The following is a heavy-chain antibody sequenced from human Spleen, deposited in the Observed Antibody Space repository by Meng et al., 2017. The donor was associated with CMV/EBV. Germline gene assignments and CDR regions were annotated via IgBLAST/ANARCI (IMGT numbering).Heavy chain of an antibody. CDR1: GFTVSNSF. V-gene: IGHV3-53*01. CDR3: AREPSSSPVPDY. J-gene: IGHJ4*02. CDR2: IYSGENT. D-gene: IGHD6-19*01. Sequence: GESLKISCAASGFTVSNSFMTWVRQAPGRGLEWVSVIYSGENTDYADSVKGRFIISRDNSRNTLYLQMSSLRSEDTAVYYCAREPSSSPVPDYWGQGTLVTVSS.